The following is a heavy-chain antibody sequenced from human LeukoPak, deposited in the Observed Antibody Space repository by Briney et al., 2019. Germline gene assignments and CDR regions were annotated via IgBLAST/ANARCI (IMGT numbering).Heavy chain of an antibody. V-gene: IGHV4-34*01. CDR1: GGSFSGYY. CDR2: INHTGST. CDR3: ARRTPQPQPKLVVLVAGTRGNWFDP. D-gene: IGHD6-19*01. Sequence: SSETLSLTCAVYGGSFSGYYWSWIRQPPGKGLEWIGEINHTGSTNYNTSLKSRVTLSVDTSKNQFSLKLSSVTAADTAVYYCARRTPQPQPKLVVLVAGTRGNWFDPWGQGTLVTVSS. J-gene: IGHJ5*02.